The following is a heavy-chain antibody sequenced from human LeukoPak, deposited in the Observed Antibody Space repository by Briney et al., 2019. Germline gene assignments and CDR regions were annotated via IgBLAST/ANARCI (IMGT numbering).Heavy chain of an antibody. D-gene: IGHD3-10*01. Sequence: GGSLRLSCAASGFTFSSYWMSWVRQAPGKGLEWVANIKQDGSEKYYVDSVKGRFTISRDNAKNSLYLQMNSLRAEDTAVYYCARDNYYGSESPFDYWGQGTLVTVSS. J-gene: IGHJ4*02. V-gene: IGHV3-7*01. CDR1: GFTFSSYW. CDR2: IKQDGSEK. CDR3: ARDNYYGSESPFDY.